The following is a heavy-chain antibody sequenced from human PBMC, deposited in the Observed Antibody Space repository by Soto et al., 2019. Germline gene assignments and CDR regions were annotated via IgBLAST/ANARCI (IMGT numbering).Heavy chain of an antibody. Sequence: QITLKESGPTLVKPTQTLTLTCTFSGLSLSTSGEAVGWIRQPPGKALEWLALIYWDDDKRYHPTLKTRLTITKDTSKNQALLTLTNMDPVDTATYYCAHYVSTSPAGWFDPWGQGILVTVSS. D-gene: IGHD3-10*02. CDR3: AHYVSTSPAGWFDP. V-gene: IGHV2-5*02. J-gene: IGHJ5*02. CDR2: IYWDDDK. CDR1: GLSLSTSGEA.